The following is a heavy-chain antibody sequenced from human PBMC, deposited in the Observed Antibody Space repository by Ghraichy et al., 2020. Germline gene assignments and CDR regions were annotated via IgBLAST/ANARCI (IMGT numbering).Heavy chain of an antibody. CDR2: INHSGST. Sequence: SETLSLTCAVYGGSFSGYYWSWIRQPPGKGLEWIGEINHSGSTNYNPSLKSRVTISVDTSKNQFSLKLSSVTAADTAVYYCARKVPLTYYYYGMEVWGQGTTVTVSS. J-gene: IGHJ6*02. CDR3: ARKVPLTYYYYGMEV. V-gene: IGHV4-34*01. CDR1: GGSFSGYY. D-gene: IGHD2-2*01.